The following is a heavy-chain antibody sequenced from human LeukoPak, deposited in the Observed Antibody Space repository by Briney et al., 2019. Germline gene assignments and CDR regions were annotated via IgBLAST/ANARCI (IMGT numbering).Heavy chain of an antibody. CDR3: ASDSRDYGDCARDY. V-gene: IGHV3-21*01. CDR1: GFTFSSYS. Sequence: GGSLRLSCAASGFTFSSYSMSWVRQAPGKGLEWVSSISSSSSYIYYANSVKGRFTISRDNAKNSLYLQMNSLRAEDTAVYYCASDSRDYGDCARDYWGQGTLVTVSS. CDR2: ISSSSSYI. D-gene: IGHD4-17*01. J-gene: IGHJ4*02.